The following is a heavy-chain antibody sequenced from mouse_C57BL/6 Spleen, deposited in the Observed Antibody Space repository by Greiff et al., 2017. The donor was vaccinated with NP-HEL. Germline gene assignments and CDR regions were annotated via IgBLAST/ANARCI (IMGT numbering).Heavy chain of an antibody. Sequence: QVQLKESGPELVKPGASVKISCKASGYAFSSSWMNWVKQRPGKGLEWIGRIYPGDGDTNYNGKFKGKATLTADKSSSTAYMQLSSLTSEDSAVYFCAREGFYDGYYDFYWGQGTLVTVSA. CDR2: IYPGDGDT. CDR3: AREGFYDGYYDFY. J-gene: IGHJ3*01. CDR1: GYAFSSSW. D-gene: IGHD2-3*01. V-gene: IGHV1-82*01.